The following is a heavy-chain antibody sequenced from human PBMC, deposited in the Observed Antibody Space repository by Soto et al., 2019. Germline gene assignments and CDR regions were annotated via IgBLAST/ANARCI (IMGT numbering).Heavy chain of an antibody. CDR3: ARVRVRVTMVRGVAPYYYGMDG. CDR2: INHSGST. CDR1: GGSLSGYY. Sequence: PSETLSLTFAVYGGSLSGYYWSWIRQPPGKGLEWIGEINHSGSTNYNPSLKSRVTISVDTSKNQFSLKLSSVTAADTAVYYCARVRVRVTMVRGVAPYYYGMDGWGQGTTGTVSS. J-gene: IGHJ6*02. D-gene: IGHD3-10*01. V-gene: IGHV4-34*01.